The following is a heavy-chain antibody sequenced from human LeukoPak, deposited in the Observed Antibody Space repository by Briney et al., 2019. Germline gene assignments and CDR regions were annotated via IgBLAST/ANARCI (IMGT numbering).Heavy chain of an antibody. CDR3: ARDHPLPSS. Sequence: SETLSLTCTVSGGSLSNNYWSWIRQPPGKGLEWIGYIFYTGSTYYTPSLESRVTISVDTSKNQCSLTLISVTAADTAVYYWARDHPLPSSWGQGTLVTVSS. J-gene: IGHJ4*02. CDR1: GGSLSNNY. CDR2: IFYTGST. V-gene: IGHV4-59*01.